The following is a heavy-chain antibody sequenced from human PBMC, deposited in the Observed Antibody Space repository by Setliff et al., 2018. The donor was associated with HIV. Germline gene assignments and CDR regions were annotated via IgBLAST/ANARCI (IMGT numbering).Heavy chain of an antibody. J-gene: IGHJ5*02. CDR1: GYIFTSYW. CDR2: IYPDDSDT. D-gene: IGHD3-3*01. CDR3: ARHFGISYRSPFDP. V-gene: IGHV5-51*01. Sequence: GESLKISCQGSGYIFTSYWIGWVRQMPGKGLEWMGIIYPDDSDTRYSPSFQGQVTISADKSTSTAYLQWSSLKASDSAIYYCARHFGISYRSPFDPWGQGTLVTVSS.